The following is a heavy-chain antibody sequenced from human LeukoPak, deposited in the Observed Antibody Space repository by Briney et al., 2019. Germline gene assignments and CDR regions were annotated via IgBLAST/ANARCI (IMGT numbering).Heavy chain of an antibody. CDR1: GGSISSGDYY. D-gene: IGHD3-10*01. Sequence: SETLSLTCTISGGSISSGDYYWSWIRQPPGKGLEWIGYIYYSGSTYYNPSLKSRVNISVDTSKNQFSLKLSSVTAADTAVYYCARRLWFGESKFDPWGQGTLVTVSS. CDR3: ARRLWFGESKFDP. CDR2: IYYSGST. V-gene: IGHV4-30-4*01. J-gene: IGHJ5*02.